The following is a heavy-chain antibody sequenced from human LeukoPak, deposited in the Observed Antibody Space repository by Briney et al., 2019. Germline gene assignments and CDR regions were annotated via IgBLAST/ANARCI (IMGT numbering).Heavy chain of an antibody. CDR3: ARALPQLVRWFDP. CDR1: GYTFTSYY. D-gene: IGHD6-6*01. Sequence: GASVKVSCKASGYTFTSYYMHWVRQAPGQGLEWTGIINPSGGSTSYAQKFQGRVTMTRDMSTSTVYMELSSLRSEDTAVYYCARALPQLVRWFDPWGQGTLVTVSS. CDR2: INPSGGST. V-gene: IGHV1-46*01. J-gene: IGHJ5*02.